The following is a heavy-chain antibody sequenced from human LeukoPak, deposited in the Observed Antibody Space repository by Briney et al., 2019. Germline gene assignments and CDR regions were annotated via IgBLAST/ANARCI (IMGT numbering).Heavy chain of an antibody. CDR2: ISSSGSTI. D-gene: IGHD3-22*01. V-gene: IGHV3-48*03. CDR1: GFTFSSYE. J-gene: IGHJ4*02. CDR3: ARVQAPTYDSSGYYSY. Sequence: PGGSLRLSCAASGFTFSSYEMNWVRQAPGKGLEWVSYISSSGSTIYYADSVKSRFTISRDNAKNSLYLQMNSLRAEDTAVYYCARVQAPTYDSSGYYSYWGQGTLVTVSS.